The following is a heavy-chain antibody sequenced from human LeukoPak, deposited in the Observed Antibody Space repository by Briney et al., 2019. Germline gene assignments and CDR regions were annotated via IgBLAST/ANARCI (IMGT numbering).Heavy chain of an antibody. V-gene: IGHV3-7*01. CDR1: GFTFSSYW. CDR2: IKQDGSEK. Sequence: GGSLRLSCAASGFTFSSYWMSWVRQAPGKGLEWVANIKQDGSEKYYVDSMKGRFTISRDNAKNSLYLQMNSLRAEDTAVYYCARGQDSSGWYLYYFDYWGQGTLVTVSS. J-gene: IGHJ4*02. CDR3: ARGQDSSGWYLYYFDY. D-gene: IGHD6-19*01.